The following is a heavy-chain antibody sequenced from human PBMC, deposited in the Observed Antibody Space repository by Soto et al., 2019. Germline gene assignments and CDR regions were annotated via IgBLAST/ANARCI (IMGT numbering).Heavy chain of an antibody. Sequence: QVQLQQWGAGLLKPSETLSLNCAVNGGSLSHYYWSWIRQPPGKGLEWIGEIKGDGSTNYSPSLKSRATLSSGTSNNQFSRRLYAVTAADTGVYYCARGQEGVVATHWDQGTLVTVSS. J-gene: IGHJ4*02. CDR3: ARGQEGVVATH. CDR2: IKGDGST. V-gene: IGHV4-34*01. D-gene: IGHD5-12*01. CDR1: GGSLSHYY.